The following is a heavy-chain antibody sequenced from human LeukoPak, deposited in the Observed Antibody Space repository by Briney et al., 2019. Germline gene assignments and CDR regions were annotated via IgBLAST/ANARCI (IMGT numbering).Heavy chain of an antibody. Sequence: PSETLSLTCTVSGGSISSYYWSWIRQPPGKGLEWIGYIYYSGSTNYNPSLKSRVTISVDTSKNQFSLKLSSVTAADTAVYYCARDQQSHDAFDIWGQGTMVTVSS. CDR3: ARDQQSHDAFDI. V-gene: IGHV4-59*01. D-gene: IGHD2-2*01. CDR1: GGSISSYY. CDR2: IYYSGST. J-gene: IGHJ3*02.